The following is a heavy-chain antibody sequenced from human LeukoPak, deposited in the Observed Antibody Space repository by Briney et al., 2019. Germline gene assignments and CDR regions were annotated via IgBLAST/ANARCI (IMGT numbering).Heavy chain of an antibody. Sequence: AGGSLRLSCAASGFTFSSYWMHWVRQAPGKGLVWVSRINTDGSSTSYADSVKGRFTISRDNAKNTLYLQMNSLRAEDTAVYYCARVGSITGTNPFDYWGQGTLVTVSS. D-gene: IGHD1-20*01. J-gene: IGHJ4*02. CDR2: INTDGSST. V-gene: IGHV3-74*01. CDR1: GFTFSSYW. CDR3: ARVGSITGTNPFDY.